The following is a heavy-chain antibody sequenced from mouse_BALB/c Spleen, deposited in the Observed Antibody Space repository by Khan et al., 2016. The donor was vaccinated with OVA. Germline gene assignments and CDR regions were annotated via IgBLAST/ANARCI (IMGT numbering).Heavy chain of an antibody. D-gene: IGHD2-3*01. J-gene: IGHJ1*01. CDR2: IAPANGNV. V-gene: IGHV14-3*02. CDR1: GFNFRDNY. Sequence: VQLKQSGAELVKPGASVKLSCTASGFNFRDNYIHWVKQRPEQGLEWIGRIAPANGNVKYDPNFQAKATITADPSPNRAYLQVRSLTYADSSVYYFSLPSYDPRSFDVWGAGTTVTVSS. CDR3: SLPSYDPRSFDV.